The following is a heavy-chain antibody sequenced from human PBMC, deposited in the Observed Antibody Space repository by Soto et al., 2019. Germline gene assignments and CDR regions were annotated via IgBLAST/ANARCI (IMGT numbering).Heavy chain of an antibody. Sequence: ASVKVSCKASGYTFTSYAISWVRQAPGQGLEWMGWISAYNGNTNYAQKLQGRVTMTTDTSKNQFSLKLSSVTAADTAVYYCARASNKRGYSYGPDYWGQGPLVTVSS. CDR3: ARASNKRGYSYGPDY. CDR1: GYTFTSYA. V-gene: IGHV1-18*01. D-gene: IGHD5-18*01. J-gene: IGHJ4*02. CDR2: ISAYNGNT.